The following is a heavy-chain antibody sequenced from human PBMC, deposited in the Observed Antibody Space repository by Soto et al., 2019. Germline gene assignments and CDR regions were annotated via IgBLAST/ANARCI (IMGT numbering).Heavy chain of an antibody. V-gene: IGHV4-39*01. CDR1: GVSISDTSYY. J-gene: IGHJ4*02. CDR2: IYFSGTT. CDR3: ARHESY. Sequence: QLQLQESGPGLVKPSETLSLTCNVSGVSISDTSYYWGWIRQPPGKGLEWIGTIYFSGTTFYNPSHESRLTMSVDTSKNLFSLRLRSVTAADTAVYYCARHESYWGQGTLVAVSS.